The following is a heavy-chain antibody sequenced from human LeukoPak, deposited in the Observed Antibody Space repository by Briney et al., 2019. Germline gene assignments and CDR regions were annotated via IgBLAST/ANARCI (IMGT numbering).Heavy chain of an antibody. CDR3: ARAESSGSDLDY. Sequence: PGGSLRLSCAASGFTFSSYSMNWVRQAPGKGLEWVSSISNSSSYIYYADSVKGRFTISRDNAKNSLYLQMNSLRAEDTAVYYCARAESSGSDLDYWGQGTLVTVSS. D-gene: IGHD3-10*01. CDR2: ISNSSSYI. CDR1: GFTFSSYS. V-gene: IGHV3-21*01. J-gene: IGHJ4*02.